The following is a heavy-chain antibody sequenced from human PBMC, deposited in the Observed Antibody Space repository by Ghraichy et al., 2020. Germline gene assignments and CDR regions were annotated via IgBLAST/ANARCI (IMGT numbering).Heavy chain of an antibody. D-gene: IGHD2-2*01. Sequence: SETLSLTCAVYGGSFSGYYWSWIRQPPGKGLEWIGEINHSGSTNYNPSLKSRVTISVDTSKNQFSLKLSSVTAAVTVVYYCARGGIVVVPAAIFRVATQRYFSRDDWFDPWGQGTLVTGSS. J-gene: IGHJ5*02. V-gene: IGHV4-34*01. CDR2: INHSGST. CDR1: GGSFSGYY. CDR3: ARGGIVVVPAAIFRVATQRYFSRDDWFDP.